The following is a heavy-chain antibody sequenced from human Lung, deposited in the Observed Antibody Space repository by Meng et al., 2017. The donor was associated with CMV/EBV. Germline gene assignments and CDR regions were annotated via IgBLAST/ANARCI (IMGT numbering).Heavy chain of an antibody. Sequence: QGQLVQAGVELKKPGASVKVSCKASGYTFSTYTINWVRQAHGRGLEWMGWISTNTGTPTYTQGFTGRFVFSLDTSVSTAYLQISSLKAEDTAVYYCARGGNFDPWGQGTLVTVSS. D-gene: IGHD2/OR15-2a*01. J-gene: IGHJ5*02. CDR1: GYTFSTYT. CDR3: ARGGNFDP. CDR2: ISTNTGTP. V-gene: IGHV7-4-1*02.